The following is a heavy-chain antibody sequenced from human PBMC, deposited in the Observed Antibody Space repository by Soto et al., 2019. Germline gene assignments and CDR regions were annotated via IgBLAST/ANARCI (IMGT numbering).Heavy chain of an antibody. CDR2: ISSDGSSY. V-gene: IGHV3-30*18. J-gene: IGHJ6*02. CDR3: AKDRGLAESGTWSHYYYGMDV. CDR1: GFTLTNNG. D-gene: IGHD1-26*01. Sequence: QVQLLESGGGVVQPGRSLRLSCVASGFTLTNNGMHWVRQAPGQGLEWVAVISSDGSSYYYGDSVRGRFTISRDTSKNTLFLEMNSLTTADTAVYYCAKDRGLAESGTWSHYYYGMDVGGQGTSVTVS.